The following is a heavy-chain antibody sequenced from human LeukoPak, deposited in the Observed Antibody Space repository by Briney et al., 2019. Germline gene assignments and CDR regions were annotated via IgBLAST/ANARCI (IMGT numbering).Heavy chain of an antibody. CDR1: GYTFTGYY. CDR3: ARENDASYYYDSSGYYFGSFWY. J-gene: IGHJ4*02. V-gene: IGHV1-2*02. D-gene: IGHD3-22*01. Sequence: GASVKVSCKASGYTFTGYYMHWVRQAPGQGLEWMGWINPNSGGTNYAQKFQGRVTMTRDTSISTAYMELSRLRSDDTAVYYCARENDASYYYDSSGYYFGSFWYWGQGTLVTVSS. CDR2: INPNSGGT.